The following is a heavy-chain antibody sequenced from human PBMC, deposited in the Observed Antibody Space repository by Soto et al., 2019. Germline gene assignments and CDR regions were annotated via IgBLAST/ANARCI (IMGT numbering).Heavy chain of an antibody. CDR1: GYTFTSYG. D-gene: IGHD6-19*01. CDR2: ISAYNGNT. Sequence: ASVKVSCKASGYTFTSYGISWVRQAPGQGLEWMGWISAYNGNTNYAQKLQGRVTMTTDTSTSTAYMELRSLRSDDTAVYYCARVRSVAGSYNWFDPWGQGTLVTVSS. V-gene: IGHV1-18*01. CDR3: ARVRSVAGSYNWFDP. J-gene: IGHJ5*02.